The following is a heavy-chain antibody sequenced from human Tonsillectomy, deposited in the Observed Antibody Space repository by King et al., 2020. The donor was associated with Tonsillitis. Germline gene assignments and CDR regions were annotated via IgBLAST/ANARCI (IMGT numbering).Heavy chain of an antibody. V-gene: IGHV4-59*08. D-gene: IGHD5-12*01. CDR2: IYYSGIT. CDR1: GGSISSYY. CDR3: ARVDIVATIFDY. J-gene: IGHJ4*02. Sequence: VQLQESGPGLVKPSETLSLTCTVSGGSISSYYWSWIRQPPGKGLEWIGYIYYSGITNYNPSLKSRVTISVDTSKNQFSLKLSSVTAADTAVYYCARVDIVATIFDYWGQGTLVTVSS.